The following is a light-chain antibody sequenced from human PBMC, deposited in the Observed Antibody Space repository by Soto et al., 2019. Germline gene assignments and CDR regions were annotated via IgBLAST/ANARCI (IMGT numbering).Light chain of an antibody. Sequence: DIQMTQSPSSLSASVGERVTITCRANQSISSYLNWYQLKPGKAPKLLIYAASTLQRGVPSRFSGGGSGTDFTLTIRSLQLDDFATYSCQQSYRPPYPFGQGTKVDIK. CDR3: QQSYRPPYP. J-gene: IGKJ2*01. V-gene: IGKV1-39*01. CDR2: AAS. CDR1: QSISSY.